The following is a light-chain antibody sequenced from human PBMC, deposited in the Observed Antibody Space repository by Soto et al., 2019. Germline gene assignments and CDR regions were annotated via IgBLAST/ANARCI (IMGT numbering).Light chain of an antibody. CDR1: QSVTSRY. Sequence: ENVLTQSPGTLSLSPGERATLSCRATQSVTSRYFAWYQQKPGQAPKLLIYGVSSRATDIPARFSGSGSGTDFTLTISSLATEGFVLDYWPQYSSLPHTFGQGTKLEVK. V-gene: IGKV3-20*01. J-gene: IGKJ2*01. CDR3: PQYSSLPHT. CDR2: GVS.